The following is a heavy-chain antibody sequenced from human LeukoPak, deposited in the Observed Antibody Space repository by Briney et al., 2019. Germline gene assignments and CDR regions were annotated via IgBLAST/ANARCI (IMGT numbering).Heavy chain of an antibody. D-gene: IGHD4-17*01. CDR2: FDPEDGET. Sequence: GASVKVSRKVSGYTLTELSMHWVRQAPGKGLEWMGGFDPEDGETIYAQKFQGRVTMTEDTSTDTAYMELSSLRSEDTAVYYCATLELYGDHGGYWGQGTLVTVSS. CDR1: GYTLTELS. CDR3: ATLELYGDHGGY. J-gene: IGHJ4*02. V-gene: IGHV1-24*01.